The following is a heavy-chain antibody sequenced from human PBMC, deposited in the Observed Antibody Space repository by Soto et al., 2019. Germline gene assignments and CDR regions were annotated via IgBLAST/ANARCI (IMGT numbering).Heavy chain of an antibody. CDR1: GGSISSSSYY. V-gene: IGHV4-39*01. CDR3: ARLVSGRRCSGGSCYVSRFDP. J-gene: IGHJ5*02. Sequence: SETLSLTCTVSGGSISSSSYYWGWIRQPPGKGLEWIGSIYYSGSTYYNPSLKSRVTISVETSKNQFSLKLSSVTAADTAVYYCARLVSGRRCSGGSCYVSRFDPWGQGTLVTVSS. CDR2: IYYSGST. D-gene: IGHD2-15*01.